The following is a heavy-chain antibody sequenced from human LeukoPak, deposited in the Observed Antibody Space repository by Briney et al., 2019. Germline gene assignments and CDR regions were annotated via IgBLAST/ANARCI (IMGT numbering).Heavy chain of an antibody. CDR1: GGSISSGSYD. D-gene: IGHD3-9*01. CDR2: IYTSGST. CDR3: ARSGYDILTGYAGFDY. J-gene: IGHJ4*02. V-gene: IGHV4-61*02. Sequence: SETLSLTCTVSGGSISSGSYDWRWIRQPAGKGLEWIVRIYTSGSTNYNPSLQSRVTISVDTSKNQFSLKLSSVTAADTAVYYCARSGYDILTGYAGFDYWGQGTLVTVSS.